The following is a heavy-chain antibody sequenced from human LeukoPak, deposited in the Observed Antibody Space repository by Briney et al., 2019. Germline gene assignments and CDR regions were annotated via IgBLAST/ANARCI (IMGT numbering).Heavy chain of an antibody. CDR2: INHSGST. CDR3: ARADIVVVPAAIRYYFDY. CDR1: GGSFSGYY. J-gene: IGHJ4*02. V-gene: IGHV4-34*01. Sequence: SETLSLTCAVYGGSFSGYYWSWIRQPAGKGLEWIGEINHSGSTNYNPSLKSRVTISVDTSKNQFSLKLSSVTAADTAVYYCARADIVVVPAAIRYYFDYWGQGTLVTVSS. D-gene: IGHD2-2*01.